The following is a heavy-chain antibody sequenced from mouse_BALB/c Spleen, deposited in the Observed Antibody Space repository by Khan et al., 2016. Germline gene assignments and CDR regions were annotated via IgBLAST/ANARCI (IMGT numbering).Heavy chain of an antibody. Sequence: VQLQESGPGLVAPSQSLSITCTVSGFSLTGFSVNWVRQPPGKALEWLGMIWGDGSTDYHSGLKSRLSFSKDDSKSQVFLKMNSLQTDDTARYFCASYYDYDGGFAYWGQGTLVTVSA. V-gene: IGHV2-6-7*01. CDR2: IWGDGST. CDR3: ASYYDYDGGFAY. D-gene: IGHD2-4*01. CDR1: GFSLTGFS. J-gene: IGHJ3*01.